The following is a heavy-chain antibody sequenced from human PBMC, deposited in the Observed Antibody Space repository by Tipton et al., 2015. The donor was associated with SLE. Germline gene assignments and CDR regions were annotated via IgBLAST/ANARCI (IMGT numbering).Heavy chain of an antibody. D-gene: IGHD3-3*01. CDR2: IYHDGSA. Sequence: TLSLTCTVSGGSISSGDYYWSWIRQHPGKGLGWIGTIYHDGSAYYNPSLKSRLTISLDTSKNQFSLKLYSVTATDTAVYYCARGNGYWDYWGKGTLVTVSS. CDR1: GGSISSGDYY. V-gene: IGHV4-39*01. J-gene: IGHJ4*02. CDR3: ARGNGYWDY.